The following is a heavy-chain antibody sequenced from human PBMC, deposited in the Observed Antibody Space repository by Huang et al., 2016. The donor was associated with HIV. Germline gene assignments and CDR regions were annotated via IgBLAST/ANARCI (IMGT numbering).Heavy chain of an antibody. Sequence: VQLVQSGAEVKKPGESLKISCKGSGYSFSSYWIAWVRQMPGKGLEWMGIILPDDSETTHSPSFEGQVTITADKSIGTAYLQWSSLKASDTAMYYCARRFSSSSGYFDYWGQGSLVTVSS. D-gene: IGHD6-6*01. J-gene: IGHJ4*02. V-gene: IGHV5-51*01. CDR1: GYSFSSYW. CDR3: ARRFSSSSGYFDY. CDR2: ILPDDSET.